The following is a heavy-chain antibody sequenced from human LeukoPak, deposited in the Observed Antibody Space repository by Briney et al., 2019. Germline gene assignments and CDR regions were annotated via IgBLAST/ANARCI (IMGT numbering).Heavy chain of an antibody. CDR1: GFTFSSYA. V-gene: IGHV3-21*01. D-gene: IGHD3-9*01. Sequence: GGSLRLSCAASGFTFSSYAMNWVRQAPGKGLEWVSSISSSSSYIYYADSVKGRFTISRDNAKNSLYLQMNSLRAEDTAVYYCARDAYYDILTGYFDYWGQGTLVTVSS. CDR2: ISSSSSYI. CDR3: ARDAYYDILTGYFDY. J-gene: IGHJ4*02.